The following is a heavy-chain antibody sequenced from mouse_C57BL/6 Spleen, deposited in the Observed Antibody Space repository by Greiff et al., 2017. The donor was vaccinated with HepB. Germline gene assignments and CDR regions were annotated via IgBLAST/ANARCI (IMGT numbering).Heavy chain of an antibody. D-gene: IGHD2-4*01. Sequence: EVQGVESGGGLVKPGGSLKLSCAASGFTFSDYGMHWVRQAPEKGLEWVAYISSGSSTIYNADTVKGRFTISRDNAKNTLILQMTSLRSEDTAMYYCARNYDYDLCYLDVWGTGTTVNVSS. CDR1: GFTFSDYG. J-gene: IGHJ1*03. CDR2: ISSGSSTI. CDR3: ARNYDYDLCYLDV. V-gene: IGHV5-17*01.